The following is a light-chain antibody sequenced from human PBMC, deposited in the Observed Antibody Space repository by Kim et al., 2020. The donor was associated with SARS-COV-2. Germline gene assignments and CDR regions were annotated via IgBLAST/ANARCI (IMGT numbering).Light chain of an antibody. CDR3: QYYET. V-gene: IGKV3-20*01. J-gene: IGKJ5*01. Sequence: TLSLSPGESATLTCRASQSVNTNYVAWYQQTPGRAPRLLIFGPSGRATGIPDRFSGSVSGTDFTLTISRLEPEDFAVYYCQYYETFGQGTRLEIK. CDR1: QSVNTNY. CDR2: GPS.